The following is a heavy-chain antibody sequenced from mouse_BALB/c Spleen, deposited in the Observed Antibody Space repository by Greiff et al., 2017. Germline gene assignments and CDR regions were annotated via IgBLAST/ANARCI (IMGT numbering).Heavy chain of an antibody. CDR2: IRLKSNNYAT. Sequence: EVKLVESGGGLVQPGGSMKLSCVASGFTFSNYWMNWVRQSPEKGLEWVAEIRLKSNNYATHYAESVKGRFTISRDDSKSSVYLQMNNLRAEDTGIYYCTVGYFDYWGQGTTLTVSS. CDR1: GFTFSNYW. J-gene: IGHJ2*01. V-gene: IGHV6-6*02. CDR3: TVGYFDY. D-gene: IGHD3-1*01.